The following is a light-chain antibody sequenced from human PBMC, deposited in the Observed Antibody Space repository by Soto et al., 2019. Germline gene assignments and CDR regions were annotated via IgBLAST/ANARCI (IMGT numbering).Light chain of an antibody. CDR3: QHYDNYQWT. Sequence: DLQMTQSPSALSASVGDRVTITCRASQIISSWVAWYQQKPGKATKFLIYKASTLESGVPSRFSGSGSGTEFTLTISSLQPDDSATYYCQHYDNYQWTFGQGTKVEIK. CDR1: QIISSW. CDR2: KAS. J-gene: IGKJ1*01. V-gene: IGKV1-5*03.